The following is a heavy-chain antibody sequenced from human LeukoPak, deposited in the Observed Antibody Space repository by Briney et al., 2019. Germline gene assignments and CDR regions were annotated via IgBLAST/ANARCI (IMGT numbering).Heavy chain of an antibody. J-gene: IGHJ6*03. CDR1: GYSISSGYY. V-gene: IGHV4-38-2*02. Sequence: SETLSLTCTVSGYSISSGYYWGWIRQPPGKGLEWIGNIYHSGSTYYNPSLKSRVTISVDTSKNQFSLKLSSVTAADTAVYYCARLNKNDSGSYRFGKKKRGYMDVWGKGTTVTISS. D-gene: IGHD3-10*01. CDR3: ARLNKNDSGSYRFGKKKRGYMDV. CDR2: IYHSGST.